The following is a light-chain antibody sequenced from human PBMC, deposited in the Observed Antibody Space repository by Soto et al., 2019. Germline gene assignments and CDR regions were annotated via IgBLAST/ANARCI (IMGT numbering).Light chain of an antibody. CDR1: SCNIGAGYD. Sequence: QLVLTQPPSVSGAPGQRVTISCTGSSCNIGAGYDVHWYQQLPGTAPKLLIYGNSNRPSGVPDRFSGSKSGTSASLAITGLQAEDEADYYCQSYDSSLSALFGGGTKLTVL. CDR3: QSYDSSLSAL. CDR2: GNS. V-gene: IGLV1-40*01. J-gene: IGLJ3*02.